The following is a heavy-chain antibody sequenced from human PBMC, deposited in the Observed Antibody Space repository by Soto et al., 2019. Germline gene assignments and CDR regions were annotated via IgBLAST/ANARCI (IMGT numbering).Heavy chain of an antibody. V-gene: IGHV1-2*02. J-gene: IGHJ4*02. Sequence: GSVKVCFKACGYPFTGYYMHLVRQAPGQGLERMGWINPNSGGTNYAQKFHGRVTMTRDTSISKAYMELSRLRSDDTAVYYCAYLAGHGDIDYWGQGTLVT. CDR2: INPNSGGT. CDR1: GYPFTGYY. D-gene: IGHD6-19*01. CDR3: AYLAGHGDIDY.